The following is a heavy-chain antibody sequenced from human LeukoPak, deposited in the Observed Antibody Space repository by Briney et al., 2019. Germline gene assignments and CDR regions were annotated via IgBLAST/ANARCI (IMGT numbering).Heavy chain of an antibody. D-gene: IGHD3-16*01. CDR3: AIDTVYYDPPSY. CDR2: SDPENGKT. J-gene: IGHJ4*01. Sequence: ASVKVSCKVAGYIFKEVSMHWVRQPPGKGLEWMGGSDPENGKTVYAQNFQGRVTMTEDTSTDIAYMELTSLTSDGTAIYYCAIDTVYYDPPSYWGQGTLVTVSS. V-gene: IGHV1-24*01. CDR1: GYIFKEVS.